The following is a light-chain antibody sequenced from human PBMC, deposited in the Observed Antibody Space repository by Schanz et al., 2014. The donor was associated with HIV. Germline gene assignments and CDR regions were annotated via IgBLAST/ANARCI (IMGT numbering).Light chain of an antibody. CDR1: QRLSSSY. Sequence: EIVLTQSPGSLSLSPGGRATLSCGASQRLSSSYLAWYQQKRDQPPRLLIYGASTRATGIPARFSGSGSGTEFTLTISSLQSEDFATYYCQQLNVYPITFGQGTRLEIK. J-gene: IGKJ5*01. CDR3: QQLNVYPIT. V-gene: IGKV3D-20*02. CDR2: GAS.